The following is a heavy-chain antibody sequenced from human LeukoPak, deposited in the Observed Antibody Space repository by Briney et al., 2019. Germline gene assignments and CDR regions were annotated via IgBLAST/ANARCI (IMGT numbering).Heavy chain of an antibody. CDR1: SGSFSGYY. Sequence: SETLSLTCAVYSGSFSGYYWSWIRQPPGKGLEWIGEINHSGSTNYNPSLKSRVTISVDTSKNQFSLKLSSVTAADTAVYYCASVRGATNDFDYWGQGTLVTVSS. CDR3: ASVRGATNDFDY. D-gene: IGHD1-26*01. V-gene: IGHV4-34*01. J-gene: IGHJ4*02. CDR2: INHSGST.